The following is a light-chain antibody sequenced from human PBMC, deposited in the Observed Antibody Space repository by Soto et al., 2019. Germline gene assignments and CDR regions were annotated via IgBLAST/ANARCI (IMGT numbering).Light chain of an antibody. V-gene: IGLV2-8*01. CDR3: SSYGGDNNVV. Sequence: QSALTQPPSASGSPGQSVTISCTGTSSDVGGHNYVSWYQQHPGAAPKLMIYEVVKRPSGVPDRFSGSKSGNTASLTVSGLQAEDESDYYCSSYGGDNNVVFGGGTKLTVL. CDR1: SSDVGGHNY. J-gene: IGLJ2*01. CDR2: EVV.